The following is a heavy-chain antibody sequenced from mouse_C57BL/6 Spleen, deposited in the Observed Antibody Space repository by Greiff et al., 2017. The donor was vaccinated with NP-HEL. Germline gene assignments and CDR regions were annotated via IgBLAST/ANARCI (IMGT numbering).Heavy chain of an antibody. J-gene: IGHJ4*01. D-gene: IGHD2-1*01. CDR3: TRDYGNSYYAMDY. Sequence: VQLQQSGAELVRPGASVTLSCKASGYTFTDYEMHWVKQTPVHGLEWIGAIDPETGGTAYNQKFKGKAILTADKSSSTAYMELRSLTSEDSAVYYCTRDYGNSYYAMDYWGQGTSVTVSS. CDR2: IDPETGGT. V-gene: IGHV1-15*01. CDR1: GYTFTDYE.